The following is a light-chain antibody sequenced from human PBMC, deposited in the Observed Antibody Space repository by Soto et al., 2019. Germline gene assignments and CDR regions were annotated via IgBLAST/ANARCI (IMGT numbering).Light chain of an antibody. Sequence: EIVLTQSPGTLSLSPGERATLSCRASQSVSSSYLAWYQQKPGQAPRLLIYGASSRDTGIPDRFSGSGSGTDFTHTISRLEPEDFAVYYCQQYGSSPYTFGQGTKLEIK. CDR2: GAS. J-gene: IGKJ2*01. V-gene: IGKV3-20*01. CDR3: QQYGSSPYT. CDR1: QSVSSSY.